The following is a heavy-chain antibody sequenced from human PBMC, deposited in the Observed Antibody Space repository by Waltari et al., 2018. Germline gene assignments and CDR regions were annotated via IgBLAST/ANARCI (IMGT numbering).Heavy chain of an antibody. J-gene: IGHJ4*02. CDR1: GGSFSGYY. V-gene: IGHV4-34*01. CDR2: INHSGRT. D-gene: IGHD1-26*01. CDR3: ARSTWQPGFDY. Sequence: QVQLQQWGAGLLKPSETLSLTCAVYGGSFSGYYWSWIRQPPGKGLEWIGEINHSGRTNYNPSLKSRVTISVDTSKNQFSLKLSSVTAADTAVYYCARSTWQPGFDYWGQGTLVTVSS.